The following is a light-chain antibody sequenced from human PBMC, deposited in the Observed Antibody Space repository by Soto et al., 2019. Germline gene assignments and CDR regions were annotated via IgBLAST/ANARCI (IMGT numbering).Light chain of an antibody. CDR3: QQRSNWPIT. CDR1: QFLSSY. V-gene: IGKV3-11*01. Sequence: ELVVTRSPSTIYLSPGERATLSCRASQFLSSYLAWYQQIPGQPPRLLIYDTSNRVTGIPARFSGSRSGTDFTLTISSLEPEDFAVYYCQQRSNWPITSGQARLLEI. J-gene: IGKJ5*01. CDR2: DTS.